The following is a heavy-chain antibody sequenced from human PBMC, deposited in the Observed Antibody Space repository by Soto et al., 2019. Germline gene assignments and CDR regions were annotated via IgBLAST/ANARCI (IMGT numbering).Heavy chain of an antibody. CDR3: AKYRRTDAEGYTFDY. V-gene: IGHV4-59*01. CDR1: GDSSRGYY. Sequence: SETLSLTCTVSGDSSRGYYWSWIRQPPGKGLEWIGYIYYSGSTNHNPSLKGRGTMSVYTSKNQFSLKLTSVTAADTAMYFCAKYRRTDAEGYTFDYWGQGAMVTVSS. J-gene: IGHJ4*02. CDR2: IYYSGST. D-gene: IGHD2-15*01.